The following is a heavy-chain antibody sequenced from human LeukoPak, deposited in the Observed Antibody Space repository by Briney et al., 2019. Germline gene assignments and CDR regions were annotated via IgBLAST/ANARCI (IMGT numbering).Heavy chain of an antibody. Sequence: ASVKVSCKASGYTFTGYYMHWVRQAPGQGLEWLGWINPNSGGTNYAQKFQGWVTMTRDTSISTAYMELSRLRSDDTAVYYCATGRDYFGSGNNDAFDIWGQGTMVTVSS. CDR2: INPNSGGT. D-gene: IGHD3-10*01. J-gene: IGHJ3*02. CDR3: ATGRDYFGSGNNDAFDI. V-gene: IGHV1-2*04. CDR1: GYTFTGYY.